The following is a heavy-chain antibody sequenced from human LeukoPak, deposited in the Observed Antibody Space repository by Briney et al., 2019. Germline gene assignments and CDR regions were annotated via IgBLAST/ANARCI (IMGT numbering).Heavy chain of an antibody. Sequence: GASVKVSCKASGYTFTSYDINWVRQATGQGLEWMGWMNPNSGNTGYAQKFQGRVTMTRNTSISTAYMELSSLRSEDTAVYYCARGLRQGESEGLRFLEWLSHGYYYYGMDVWGQGTTVTVSS. CDR3: ARGLRQGESEGLRFLEWLSHGYYYYGMDV. V-gene: IGHV1-8*01. J-gene: IGHJ6*02. D-gene: IGHD3-3*01. CDR2: MNPNSGNT. CDR1: GYTFTSYD.